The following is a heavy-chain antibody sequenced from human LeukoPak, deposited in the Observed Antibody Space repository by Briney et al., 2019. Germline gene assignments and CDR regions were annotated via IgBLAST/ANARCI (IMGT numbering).Heavy chain of an antibody. CDR3: ARLCKEDAFDI. D-gene: IGHD2-8*01. CDR1: GYTFTSYD. J-gene: IGHJ3*02. Sequence: ASVKVSCKASGYTFTSYDINWVRQAPGQGLEWMGWINPNSGGTNYAQKFQGWVTMTRDTSISTAYMELSRLRSDDTAVYYCARLCKEDAFDIWGQGTMVTVSS. V-gene: IGHV1-2*04. CDR2: INPNSGGT.